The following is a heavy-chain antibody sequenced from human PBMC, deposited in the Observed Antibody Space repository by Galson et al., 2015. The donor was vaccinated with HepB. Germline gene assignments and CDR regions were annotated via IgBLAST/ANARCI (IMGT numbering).Heavy chain of an antibody. CDR2: INPNSGGT. CDR1: GYTFTGYY. Sequence: SVKVSCKASGYTFTGYYMHWVRQAPGQGLEWMGWINPNSGGTNYAQKFQGWVTMTRDTSINTAYMELSRLRSDDTAVYYCARAHAPDYYDSPGDYWGQGTLVTVSS. D-gene: IGHD3-22*01. J-gene: IGHJ4*02. V-gene: IGHV1-2*04. CDR3: ARAHAPDYYDSPGDY.